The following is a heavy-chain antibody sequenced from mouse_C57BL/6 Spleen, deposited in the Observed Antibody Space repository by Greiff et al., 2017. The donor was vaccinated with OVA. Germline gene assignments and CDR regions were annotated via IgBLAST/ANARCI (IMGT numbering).Heavy chain of an antibody. CDR3: ARRGYHGGFAY. CDR2: IDPSDSYT. D-gene: IGHD3-1*01. CDR1: GYTFTSSW. J-gene: IGHJ3*01. Sequence: QVQLQQPGAELVMPGASVKLSCKASGYTFTSSWMHWVKQRPGQGLEWIGEIDPSDSYTNYNQKFKGKSTLTVDKSSSTAYMQLSSLTSEDSAGYYCARRGYHGGFAYWGQGTLVTVSA. V-gene: IGHV1-69*01.